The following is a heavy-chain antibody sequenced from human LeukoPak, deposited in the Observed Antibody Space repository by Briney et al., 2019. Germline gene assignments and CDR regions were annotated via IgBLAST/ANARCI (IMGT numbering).Heavy chain of an antibody. D-gene: IGHD3-16*01. CDR1: GGSFSGYY. Sequence: RPSETLSLTCAVYGGSFSGYYWSWIRQPPGKGLEWIGEINHSGSTNYNPSLKSRVTISVDTSKNQFSLKLSSVTAADTAVYYCARLISYFDYWGQGTLVTVSS. V-gene: IGHV4-34*01. CDR3: ARLISYFDY. J-gene: IGHJ4*02. CDR2: INHSGST.